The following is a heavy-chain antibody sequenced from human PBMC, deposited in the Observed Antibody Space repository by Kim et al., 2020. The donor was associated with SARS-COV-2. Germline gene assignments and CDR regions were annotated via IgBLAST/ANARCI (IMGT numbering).Heavy chain of an antibody. J-gene: IGHJ6*02. D-gene: IGHD1-1*01. Sequence: GGSLRLSCAASGFTFSSYSMNWVRQAPGKGLEWVSSISSSSSYIYYADSVKGRFTISRDNAKNSLYLQMNSLRAEDTAVYYCARFGTTGTTTGGYRGYGMDVWGQGTTVIVSS. V-gene: IGHV3-21*01. CDR1: GFTFSSYS. CDR2: ISSSSSYI. CDR3: ARFGTTGTTTGGYRGYGMDV.